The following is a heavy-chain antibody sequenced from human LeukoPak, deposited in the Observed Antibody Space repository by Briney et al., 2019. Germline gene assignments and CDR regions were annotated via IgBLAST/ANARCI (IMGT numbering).Heavy chain of an antibody. CDR2: INPSGGST. D-gene: IGHD5-18*01. CDR3: ARVGEKYSYGDAFDI. V-gene: IGHV1-46*01. CDR1: GYTFTSYY. Sequence: HEASVKVSCKASGYTFTSYYMHWVRQAPGQGLEWMGIINPSGGSTSYAQKFQGRVTMTRDTSTSTVYMELSSLRSEDTAVYYCARVGEKYSYGDAFDIWGQGTMVTVSS. J-gene: IGHJ3*02.